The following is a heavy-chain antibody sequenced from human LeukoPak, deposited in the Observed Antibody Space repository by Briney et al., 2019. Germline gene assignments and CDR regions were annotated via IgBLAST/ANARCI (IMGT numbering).Heavy chain of an antibody. CDR1: GGSISSSSYY. CDR2: IYYSGST. D-gene: IGHD5/OR15-5a*01. V-gene: IGHV4-39*07. Sequence: SETLSLTCTVSGGSISSSSYYWGWIRQPPGKGLEWIGSIYYSGSTYYNPSLKSRVTISVDTSKNQFSLKLSSVTAADTAVYYCARVGLRRRYWYFDLWGRGTLVTVSS. J-gene: IGHJ2*01. CDR3: ARVGLRRRYWYFDL.